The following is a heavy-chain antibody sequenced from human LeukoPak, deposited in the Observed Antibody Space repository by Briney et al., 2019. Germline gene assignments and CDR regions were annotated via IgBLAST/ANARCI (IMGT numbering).Heavy chain of an antibody. CDR3: AGRAVSYYYGMDV. D-gene: IGHD3-10*01. Sequence: GGSLRLSCAASGFTFSSSEMNWVRQAPGKGLEWVSHISSSGDTFYYADSVKGRFTISRENAKNSLYPQMNSLRAEDTAVYYCAGRAVSYYYGMDVWGQGTTVTVSS. V-gene: IGHV3-48*03. CDR1: GFTFSSSE. CDR2: ISSSGDTF. J-gene: IGHJ6*02.